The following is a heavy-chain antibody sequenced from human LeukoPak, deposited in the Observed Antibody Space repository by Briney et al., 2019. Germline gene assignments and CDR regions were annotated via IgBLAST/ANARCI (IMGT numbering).Heavy chain of an antibody. V-gene: IGHV3-23*01. J-gene: IGHJ4*02. Sequence: PGASLRLSCAASGFTFSSYAMSWVRQAPGKGLEWVSAISGSGGSTYYADSVKGRFTISRDNSKNTPYLQMNSLRAEDTAVYYCAKDIVATIPGYYFDYWGQGTLVTVSS. CDR2: ISGSGGST. D-gene: IGHD5-12*01. CDR3: AKDIVATIPGYYFDY. CDR1: GFTFSSYA.